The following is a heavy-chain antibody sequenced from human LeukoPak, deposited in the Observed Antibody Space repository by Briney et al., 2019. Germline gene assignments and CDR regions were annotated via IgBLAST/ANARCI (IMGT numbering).Heavy chain of an antibody. CDR1: GGSISSYY. D-gene: IGHD3-10*02. Sequence: SEALSLTCTVSGGSISSYYWSWIRQPAGKGLEWIGRIYTSGSTNYNPSLKSRVTMSVDTSKNQFSLKLSSVTAADTAVYYCARDMFGDYYYYYGMDVWGQGTTITVSS. CDR3: ARDMFGDYYYYYGMDV. J-gene: IGHJ6*02. V-gene: IGHV4-4*07. CDR2: IYTSGST.